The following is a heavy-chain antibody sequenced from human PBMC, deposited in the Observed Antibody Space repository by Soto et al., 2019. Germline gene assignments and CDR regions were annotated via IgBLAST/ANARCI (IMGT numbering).Heavy chain of an antibody. D-gene: IGHD6-13*01. CDR2: IYPGDSDT. Sequence: PGQLLQIPCNGSGCSFTSYWIGWVRQMPGKGLEWMGIIYPGDSDTRYSPSFQGQVTISADKSISTAYLQWSSLKASDTAMYYCARRGSSPDAFDIWGQGTMVTVSS. V-gene: IGHV5-51*01. CDR3: ARRGSSPDAFDI. CDR1: GCSFTSYW. J-gene: IGHJ3*02.